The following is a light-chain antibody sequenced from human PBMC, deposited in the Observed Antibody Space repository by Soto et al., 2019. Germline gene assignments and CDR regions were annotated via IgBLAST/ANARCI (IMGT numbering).Light chain of an antibody. V-gene: IGLV2-14*03. Sequence: QSALTQPASVSGSPGQSITISCTGTSSDDGGYNYVSWYQQHPGKAPKLMIYDVSDRPSAVSTRFSASKSGNTASLTISGLQAEDEAHYYCSSYRSSSTLYVFGTGTKVTVL. CDR2: DVS. J-gene: IGLJ1*01. CDR1: SSDDGGYNY. CDR3: SSYRSSSTLYV.